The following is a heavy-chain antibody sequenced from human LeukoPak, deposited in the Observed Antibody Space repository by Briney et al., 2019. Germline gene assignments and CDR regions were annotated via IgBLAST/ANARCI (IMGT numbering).Heavy chain of an antibody. J-gene: IGHJ4*02. CDR1: GFTFSTYW. D-gene: IGHD5-18*01. Sequence: GGSLRLSCAASGFTFSTYWMNWVRQTPGKGREWVASIKEDGSEKYYVDSVKGRFTISRDNAKNSLYLQMSSLRAEDTAVYYCARRGYSFGSDYWGPGTLVTVS. CDR3: ARRGYSFGSDY. CDR2: IKEDGSEK. V-gene: IGHV3-7*01.